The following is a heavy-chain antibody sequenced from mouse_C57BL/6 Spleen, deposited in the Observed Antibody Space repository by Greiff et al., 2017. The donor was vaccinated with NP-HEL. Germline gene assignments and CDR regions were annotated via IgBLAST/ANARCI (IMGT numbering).Heavy chain of an antibody. J-gene: IGHJ4*01. Sequence: QVQLKESGPELVKPGASVKISCKASGYAFSSSWMNWVKQRPGKGLEWIGRIYPGDGDTNYIGKFKGKATLTADKSSSTAYMQLSSLTSEDSAVYFCARNWDEAMDYWGQGTSVTVSS. V-gene: IGHV1-82*01. D-gene: IGHD4-1*01. CDR3: ARNWDEAMDY. CDR1: GYAFSSSW. CDR2: IYPGDGDT.